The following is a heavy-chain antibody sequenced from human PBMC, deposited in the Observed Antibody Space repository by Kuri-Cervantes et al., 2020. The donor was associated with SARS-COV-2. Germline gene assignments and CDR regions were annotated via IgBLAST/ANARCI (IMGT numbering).Heavy chain of an antibody. CDR1: GFTFSSYG. V-gene: IGHV3-33*06. Sequence: GGSLRLSCAASGFTFSSYGMHWVRQAPGKGLEWVAVIWYDGSNKYYADSVKGRFTISRDNSKNTLYLQMNSLRAEDTAVYYCAKSPRAIVVVPAAISWGQGTLVTVSS. D-gene: IGHD2-2*02. CDR2: IWYDGSNK. J-gene: IGHJ5*02. CDR3: AKSPRAIVVVPAAIS.